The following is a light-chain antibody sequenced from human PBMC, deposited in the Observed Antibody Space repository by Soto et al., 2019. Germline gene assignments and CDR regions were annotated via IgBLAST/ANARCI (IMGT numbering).Light chain of an antibody. CDR2: DAS. J-gene: IGKJ3*01. CDR3: QQRSNWPPL. V-gene: IGKV3-11*01. CDR1: QSVSNY. Sequence: EIVLTQSPATLSLSPGERATLSYRASQSVSNYLAWYQQKPGQAPRLLIYDASNRATGIPARFTGSGSGTDFTLTISSLEPEDFAVYYCQQRSNWPPLFGPGTKVDIK.